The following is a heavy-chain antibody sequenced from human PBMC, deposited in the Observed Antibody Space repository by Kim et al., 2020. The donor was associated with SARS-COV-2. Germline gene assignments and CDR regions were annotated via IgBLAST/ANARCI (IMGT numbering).Heavy chain of an antibody. CDR3: AKDTGFGELLWPYYYYYYGMDV. Sequence: GGSLRLSCAASGFTFSSYAMSWVRQAPGKGLAWVLAISGSGGRTYYADSVKGRFTISRDNSKNTLYLQMNSLRAEETAVYYCAKDTGFGELLWPYYYYYYGMDVWGQGTTVTVSS. CDR2: ISGSGGRT. CDR1: GFTFSSYA. V-gene: IGHV3-23*01. J-gene: IGHJ6*02. D-gene: IGHD3-10*01.